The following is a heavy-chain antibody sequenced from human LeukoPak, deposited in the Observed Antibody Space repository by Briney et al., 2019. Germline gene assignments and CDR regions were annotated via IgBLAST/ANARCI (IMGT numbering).Heavy chain of an antibody. J-gene: IGHJ4*02. CDR2: ISGSGGST. V-gene: IGHV3-23*01. CDR1: GFTFSSYA. D-gene: IGHD3-22*01. Sequence: GGSLRLSCAASGFTFSSYAMSWVRQAPGKGLEWVSAISGSGGSTYYADSVKGRFTISRDNSKSTLYLQMNSLRAEDTAVYYCAKEATYYYDSSGYPDYWGQGTLVTVSS. CDR3: AKEATYYYDSSGYPDY.